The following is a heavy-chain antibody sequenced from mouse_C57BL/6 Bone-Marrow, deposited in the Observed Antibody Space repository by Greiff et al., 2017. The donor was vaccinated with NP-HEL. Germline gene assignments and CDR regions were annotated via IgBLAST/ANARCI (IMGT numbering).Heavy chain of an antibody. V-gene: IGHV1-82*01. Sequence: QVQLKESGPELVKPGASVKISCKASGYAFSSSWMNWVKQRPGKGLEWIGRIYPGDGDTNYNGKFKGKATLTADKSSSTAYMQLSSLTSEDSAVYFCARVDGYYVPFFDYWGQGTTLTVSS. CDR3: ARVDGYYVPFFDY. CDR1: GYAFSSSW. CDR2: IYPGDGDT. J-gene: IGHJ2*01. D-gene: IGHD2-3*01.